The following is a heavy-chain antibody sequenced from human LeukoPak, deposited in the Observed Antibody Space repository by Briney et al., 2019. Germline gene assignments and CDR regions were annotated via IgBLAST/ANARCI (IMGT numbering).Heavy chain of an antibody. Sequence: GGSLRLSCAASGFTFSSYGMHWVRQAPGEGLEWVAVISYDGSNKYYADSVKGRFTISRDNSKNTLYLQMNSLRAEDTAVYYCAKRYGSGWYGDYYYGMDVWGQGTTVTVSS. V-gene: IGHV3-30*18. CDR3: AKRYGSGWYGDYYYGMDV. D-gene: IGHD6-19*01. CDR1: GFTFSSYG. J-gene: IGHJ6*02. CDR2: ISYDGSNK.